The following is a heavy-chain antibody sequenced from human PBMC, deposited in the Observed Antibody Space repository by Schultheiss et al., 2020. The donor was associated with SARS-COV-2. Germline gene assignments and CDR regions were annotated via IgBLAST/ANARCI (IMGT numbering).Heavy chain of an antibody. CDR2: IYYSGST. Sequence: SETLSLTCTVSGGSISSGDYYWSWIRQHPGKGLEWIGYIYYSGSTYYNPSLKSRVTISVDTSKNQFSLKLSSVTAADTAVYYCARSMTGITHFDYWGPGTLVTVSS. D-gene: IGHD1/OR15-1a*01. CDR1: GGSISSGDYY. J-gene: IGHJ4*02. V-gene: IGHV4-30-4*01. CDR3: ARSMTGITHFDY.